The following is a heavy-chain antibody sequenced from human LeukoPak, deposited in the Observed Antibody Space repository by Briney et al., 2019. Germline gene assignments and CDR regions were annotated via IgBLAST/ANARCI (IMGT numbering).Heavy chain of an antibody. V-gene: IGHV3-23*01. Sequence: GGSLRLSCAASGFTFSSYAMSWVRQAPGKGLEWVSGTSASAGNTYYADSVKGRFTFSRDNSKNTLYLQMSSLSAEDTAVYYCARGRGSFYPWFDPWGQGALVTVSS. CDR1: GFTFSSYA. CDR2: TSASAGNT. CDR3: ARGRGSFYPWFDP. J-gene: IGHJ5*02. D-gene: IGHD1-26*01.